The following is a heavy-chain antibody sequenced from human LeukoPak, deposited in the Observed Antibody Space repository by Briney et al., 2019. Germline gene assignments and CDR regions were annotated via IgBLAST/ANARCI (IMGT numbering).Heavy chain of an antibody. CDR2: INTYNGNT. J-gene: IGHJ6*02. D-gene: IGHD6-19*01. V-gene: IGHV1-18*01. CDR1: GYTFTSSG. CDR3: ARAHRVRGVAVAVEYYYYYYGMDV. Sequence: ASVKVSCKASGYTFTSSGISWVRQAPGQGLEWMGWINTYNGNTNYAQKLQGRVTMTTDTPTSTAYMEPRSLRSDDTAVYYCARAHRVRGVAVAVEYYYYYYGMDVWGQGTTVTVSS.